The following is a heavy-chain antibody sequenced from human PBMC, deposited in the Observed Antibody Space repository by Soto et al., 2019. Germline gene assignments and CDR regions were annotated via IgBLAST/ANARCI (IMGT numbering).Heavy chain of an antibody. V-gene: IGHV1-69*06. Sequence: QVQLVQSGAEVKKPGSSVKVSCEASGGTFKTYTINWVRQAPGQGLEWIGQIIPMYDSANYAQSFQDRVTISADKSTNTAYMELSSLRSEDTALYYCATWRTYSGSYCFDYWGQSTLVSVSS. CDR1: GGTFKTYT. J-gene: IGHJ4*02. D-gene: IGHD1-26*01. CDR3: ATWRTYSGSYCFDY. CDR2: IIPMYDSA.